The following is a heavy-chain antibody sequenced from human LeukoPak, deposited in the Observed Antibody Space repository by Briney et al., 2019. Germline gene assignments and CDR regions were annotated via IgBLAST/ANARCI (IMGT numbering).Heavy chain of an antibody. CDR3: ARDRCARSFESHYCYGMDV. CDR1: GFTFSSYE. V-gene: IGHV3-48*03. J-gene: IGHJ6*04. CDR2: ISSSGSTI. D-gene: IGHD3-9*01. Sequence: GGSLRLSCAASGFTFSSYEMNWVRQAPGKGLEWVSYISSSGSTIYYADSVKGRFTISRDSAKNSLYLQMNSLRAEDTAVYYCARDRCARSFESHYCYGMDVWGKGTTVTVSS.